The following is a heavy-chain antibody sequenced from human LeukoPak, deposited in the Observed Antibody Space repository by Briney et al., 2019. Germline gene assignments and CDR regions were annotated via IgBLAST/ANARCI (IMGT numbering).Heavy chain of an antibody. CDR3: ARERFLEWADAFDI. CDR1: GIMFSDYG. CDR2: ISYDGSNK. J-gene: IGHJ3*02. Sequence: PGMSLRLSCGASGIMFSDYGMHWVRQAPGRGLEWVAVISYDGSNKYYADSVKGRFTISRDNSKNTLYLQMNSLRAEDTAVYYCARERFLEWADAFDIWGQGTMVTVSS. V-gene: IGHV3-30*03. D-gene: IGHD3-3*01.